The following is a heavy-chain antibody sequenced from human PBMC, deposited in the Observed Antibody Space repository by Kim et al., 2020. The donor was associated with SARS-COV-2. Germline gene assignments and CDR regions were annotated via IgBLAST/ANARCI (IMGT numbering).Heavy chain of an antibody. Sequence: SETLSLTCTVSGGSISSSSYYWGWIRQPPGKGLEWIGSIYYSGRTYYNPSLKSRVTISVDTSKNQFSLKLSSVTAADTAVYYCARAQWLEYYFDYWGQGTLVTVSS. V-gene: IGHV4-39*01. CDR3: ARAQWLEYYFDY. D-gene: IGHD6-19*01. CDR1: GGSISSSSYY. CDR2: IYYSGRT. J-gene: IGHJ4*02.